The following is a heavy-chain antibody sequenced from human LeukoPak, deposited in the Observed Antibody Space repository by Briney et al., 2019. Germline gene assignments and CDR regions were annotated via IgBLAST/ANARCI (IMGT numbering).Heavy chain of an antibody. V-gene: IGHV3-48*04. J-gene: IGHJ3*02. CDR2: ISSSSSTI. D-gene: IGHD3-10*01. CDR3: AGLWFGGDDAFDI. Sequence: GGSLRLSCAASGFTFSSYSMNWVRQAPGKGLEWVSYISSSSSTIYYADSVKGRFTISRDNAKNSLYLQMNSLRAEDTAVYYCAGLWFGGDDAFDIWGQGTMVTVSS. CDR1: GFTFSSYS.